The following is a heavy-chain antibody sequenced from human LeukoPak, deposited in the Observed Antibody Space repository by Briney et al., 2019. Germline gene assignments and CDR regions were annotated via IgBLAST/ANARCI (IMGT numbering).Heavy chain of an antibody. CDR2: IPIFGTA. D-gene: IGHD5-18*01. Sequence: IPIFGTANYAQKFQGRVTITADESTSTAYMELSSLRSEDTAVYYCARGDTRHESGYYGMDVWGQGTTVTVSS. J-gene: IGHJ6*02. V-gene: IGHV1-69*01. CDR3: ARGDTRHESGYYGMDV.